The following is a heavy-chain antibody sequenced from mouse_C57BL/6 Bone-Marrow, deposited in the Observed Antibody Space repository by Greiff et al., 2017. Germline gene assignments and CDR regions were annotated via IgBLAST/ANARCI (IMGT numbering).Heavy chain of an antibody. J-gene: IGHJ3*01. CDR2: IDPSDSDT. CDR3: EREEYDGYYGAY. V-gene: IGHV1-69*01. CDR1: GYTFTSYW. Sequence: VQLQQPGAELVMPGASVKLSCKASGYTFTSYWMHWVKQRPGQGLEWIGEIDPSDSDTNYNQKFKGKSTLTVDKSSSTAYMQLSSLTSEDSAVYDCEREEYDGYYGAYWGQGTLVTVSA. D-gene: IGHD2-3*01.